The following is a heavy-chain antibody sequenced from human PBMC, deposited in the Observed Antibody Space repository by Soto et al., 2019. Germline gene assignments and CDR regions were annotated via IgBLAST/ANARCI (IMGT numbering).Heavy chain of an antibody. CDR3: ARVSYYGSGSYYNKYYYYYGMDV. CDR2: IIPIFGTA. D-gene: IGHD3-10*01. V-gene: IGHV1-69*13. Sequence: ASVKVSCKASGGTFSSYAISWVRQAPGQGLEWMGGIIPIFGTANYAQKFQGRVTITADESTSTAYMELSSLRSEDTAVYYCARVSYYGSGSYYNKYYYYYGMDVWGQGTTVTVSS. CDR1: GGTFSSYA. J-gene: IGHJ6*02.